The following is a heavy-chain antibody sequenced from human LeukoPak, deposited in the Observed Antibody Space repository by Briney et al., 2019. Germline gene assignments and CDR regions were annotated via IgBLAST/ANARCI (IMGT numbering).Heavy chain of an antibody. Sequence: GESLKISCKSSGYSFISYWIAWVRQMPGKGLEWMGIIYPTDSDTRYSPSFQGQVTISADKSISTAYLQWSSLKASDTAMYYCARQDYDILTGRAQFDYWGQGTLVTVSS. D-gene: IGHD3-9*01. V-gene: IGHV5-51*01. CDR3: ARQDYDILTGRAQFDY. CDR2: IYPTDSDT. J-gene: IGHJ4*02. CDR1: GYSFISYW.